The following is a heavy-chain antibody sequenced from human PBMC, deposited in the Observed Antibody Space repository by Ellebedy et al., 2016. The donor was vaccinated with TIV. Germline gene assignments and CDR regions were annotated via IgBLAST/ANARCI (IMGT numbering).Heavy chain of an antibody. V-gene: IGHV4-34*01. Sequence: SETLSLTXAVYGGSFSGYYWSWIRQPPGKGLEWIGEINHSGSTNYNPSLKSRVTISVDTSKNQFSLKLSSVTAADTAVYYCARGAGYCSSTSCYGQEIFGVVIPYYYYYMDVWGKGTTVTVSS. D-gene: IGHD2-2*01. J-gene: IGHJ6*03. CDR1: GGSFSGYY. CDR2: INHSGST. CDR3: ARGAGYCSSTSCYGQEIFGVVIPYYYYYMDV.